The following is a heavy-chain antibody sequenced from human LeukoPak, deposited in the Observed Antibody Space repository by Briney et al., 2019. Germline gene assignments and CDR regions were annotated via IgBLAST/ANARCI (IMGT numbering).Heavy chain of an antibody. CDR1: GLPFSSYA. CDR2: ISGSGGST. J-gene: IGHJ4*02. V-gene: IGHV3-23*01. D-gene: IGHD3-10*01. CDR3: AKDQNYYASGSYYNN. Sequence: GGSLRLSCAASGLPFSSYAMSWVRKAPGKGLECVSTISGSGGSTYYTDSVKGRFTISRDNSKNMLFLQMNSLRAEDTAVYYCAKDQNYYASGSYYNNWGQGTLVTVSS.